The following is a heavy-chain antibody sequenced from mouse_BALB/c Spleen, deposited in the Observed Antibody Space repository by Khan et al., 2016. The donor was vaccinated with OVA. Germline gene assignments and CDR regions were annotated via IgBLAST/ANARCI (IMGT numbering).Heavy chain of an antibody. Sequence: EVELVEAGPGLVKPSQSLSLTCTVTGYSITSNHAWNWIRQFPGNKLEWMGYISYRGSTSYNPSLKSRISITRDTSKNQLSLQLNSVTTEDTATXYCARKNYYGYAVDYWGQGTSVTVSS. CDR3: ARKNYYGYAVDY. CDR1: GYSITSNHA. J-gene: IGHJ4*01. D-gene: IGHD1-1*01. V-gene: IGHV3-2*02. CDR2: ISYRGST.